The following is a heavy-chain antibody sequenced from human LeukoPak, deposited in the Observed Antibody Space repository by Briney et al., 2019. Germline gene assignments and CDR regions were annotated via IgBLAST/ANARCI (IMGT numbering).Heavy chain of an antibody. V-gene: IGHV1-18*01. CDR2: ISAYSGTT. Sequence: ASGTVSCTSSGYTFIIYGVSWVRQAPGQGLEWLGWISAYSGTTKYTQKLRGRVTMTTETSTSKAYMELGSLRSDDTAVYYCARLRVINGDLDYWGQGTLVTVSS. CDR1: GYTFIIYG. J-gene: IGHJ4*02. CDR3: ARLRVINGDLDY.